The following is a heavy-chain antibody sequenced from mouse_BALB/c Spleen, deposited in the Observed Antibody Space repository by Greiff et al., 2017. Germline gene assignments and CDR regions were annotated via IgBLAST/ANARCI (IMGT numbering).Heavy chain of an antibody. CDR2: ISYSGST. CDR3: ARSYGSSYVWYFDV. Sequence: VQLQQSGPGLVKPSQSLSLTCTVTGYSITSDYAWNWIRQFPGNKLEWMGYISYSGSTSYNPSLKSRISITRDTSKNQFFLQLNSVTTEDTATYYCARSYGSSYVWYFDVWGAGTTVTVSS. D-gene: IGHD1-1*01. J-gene: IGHJ1*01. CDR1: GYSITSDYA. V-gene: IGHV3-2*02.